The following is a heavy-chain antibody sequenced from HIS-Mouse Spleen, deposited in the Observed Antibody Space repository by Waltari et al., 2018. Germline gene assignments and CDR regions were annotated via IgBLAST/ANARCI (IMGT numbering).Heavy chain of an antibody. Sequence: QVQLVQSGAEVKKPGASVKVSCKAYGYTFTRYDFNWVRQATGQGLEWMGWMNPNSSNTGYAQKFQGRVTMTRNTSISTAYMELSSLRSEDTAVYYCARGHDYSNYFDYWGQGTLVTVSS. CDR3: ARGHDYSNYFDY. CDR2: MNPNSSNT. D-gene: IGHD4-4*01. J-gene: IGHJ4*02. CDR1: GYTFTRYD. V-gene: IGHV1-8*01.